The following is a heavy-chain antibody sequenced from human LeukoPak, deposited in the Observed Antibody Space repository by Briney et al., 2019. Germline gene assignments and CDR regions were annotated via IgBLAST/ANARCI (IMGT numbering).Heavy chain of an antibody. Sequence: SETLSLTCTVSGGSISSSSYYWGWIRQPPGKGLEWIGNIYYSGSTYYNPSLKSRVTISVDTSKNQFSLRLNSVTAADTAVYYCARLPPEQSFDYWGQGTLVTVSS. J-gene: IGHJ4*02. CDR3: ARLPPEQSFDY. CDR2: IYYSGST. V-gene: IGHV4-39*01. CDR1: GGSISSSSYY. D-gene: IGHD1-14*01.